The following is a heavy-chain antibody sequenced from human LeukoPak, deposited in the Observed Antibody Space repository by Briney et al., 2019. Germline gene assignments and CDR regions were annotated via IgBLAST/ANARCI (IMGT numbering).Heavy chain of an antibody. CDR2: ISYDGSNK. CDR1: GFTFTSSY. CDR3: AKGASRAAWIQLWLTDG. J-gene: IGHJ4*02. D-gene: IGHD5-18*01. Sequence: GGSLRLSCAASGFTFTSSYMHWVRRAPGKGLEWVAVISYDGSNKYYADSVKGRFTISRDNSKRTLYLQMDGLRAEDTAVYHCAKGASRAAWIQLWLTDGGGQGTLVIVSS. V-gene: IGHV3-30*18.